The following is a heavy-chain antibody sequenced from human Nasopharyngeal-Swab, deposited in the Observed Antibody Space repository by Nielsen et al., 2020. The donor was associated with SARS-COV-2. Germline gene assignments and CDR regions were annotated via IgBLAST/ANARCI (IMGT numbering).Heavy chain of an antibody. CDR2: IKQDAIQK. Sequence: GESLKISCVGSGLTFSGDWMAWVRQAPGKGLEWVANIKQDAIQKYYLDSVKGRFTISRDNAKNSLYLQMSGLRAEDTAVYFCARDLGHSGYDLYAYWGQGTLVTVSS. V-gene: IGHV3-7*03. CDR1: GLTFSGDW. J-gene: IGHJ4*02. D-gene: IGHD5-12*01. CDR3: ARDLGHSGYDLYAY.